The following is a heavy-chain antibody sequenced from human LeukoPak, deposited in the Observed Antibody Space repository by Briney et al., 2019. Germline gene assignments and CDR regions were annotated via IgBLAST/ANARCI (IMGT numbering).Heavy chain of an antibody. CDR2: IYYTGST. Sequence: SETLSLTCTVSGGSISSSSYYWGWIRQPPGKGLEWIGSIYYTGSTYYNPSLKSRVTISVDTSKNQFSLKLSSVTAADTAVYYCARDLHSSSFDPWGQGTLVTVSS. V-gene: IGHV4-39*02. D-gene: IGHD6-13*01. CDR1: GGSISSSSYY. CDR3: ARDLHSSSFDP. J-gene: IGHJ5*02.